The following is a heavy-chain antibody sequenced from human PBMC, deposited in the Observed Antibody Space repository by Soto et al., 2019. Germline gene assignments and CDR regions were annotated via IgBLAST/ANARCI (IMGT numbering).Heavy chain of an antibody. V-gene: IGHV5-51*01. D-gene: IGHD3-9*01. CDR1: GYSVTTYW. J-gene: IGHJ4*02. CDR3: ARRRGLVGSFDY. Sequence: GESLKISCKGSGYSVTTYWRGWVRQVHGKGVEWMGIIYPGDSDTRYSPSFQGQVTISADKSISGAYLQWSSLKASDTAMYFCARRRGLVGSFDYWGRGTLVTVSS. CDR2: IYPGDSDT.